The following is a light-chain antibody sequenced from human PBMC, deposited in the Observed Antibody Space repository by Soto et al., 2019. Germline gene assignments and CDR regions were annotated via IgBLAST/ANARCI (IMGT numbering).Light chain of an antibody. Sequence: IQLTQSPSFLSATVGDRVTITCRASPGLRSNLAWYQQKPGKSPKLLIYAASTLQSWVPSRFSGSGSGTEFTLTISSLQPEDFATYYCQQFNSYPITFGQGTRLEI. CDR2: AAS. CDR3: QQFNSYPIT. CDR1: PGLRSN. V-gene: IGKV1-9*01. J-gene: IGKJ5*01.